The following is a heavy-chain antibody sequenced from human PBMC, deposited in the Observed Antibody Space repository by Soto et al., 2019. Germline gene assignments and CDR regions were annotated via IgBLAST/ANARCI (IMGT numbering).Heavy chain of an antibody. D-gene: IGHD2-2*01. CDR3: VRGTRDWDGVDY. V-gene: IGHV3-74*01. CDR1: GFSFSNYW. Sequence: EVQLVESGGGLIQPGGSLRLSCAASGFSFSNYWMHWVRQAPGKGLVWVSRINSDGRSTTYADSVKGRFTISRDNAKNTLYLQMNSLRDEDAAVYYCVRGTRDWDGVDYWGQGSLVTVSS. J-gene: IGHJ4*02. CDR2: INSDGRST.